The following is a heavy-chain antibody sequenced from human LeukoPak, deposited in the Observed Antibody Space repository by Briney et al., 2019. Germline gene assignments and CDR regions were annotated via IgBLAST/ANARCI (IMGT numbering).Heavy chain of an antibody. J-gene: IGHJ4*02. CDR2: IYTSGST. V-gene: IGHV4-61*02. D-gene: IGHD6-19*01. CDR3: ARHNQWLVPCDY. Sequence: SQTLSLTCTVSGGSISSGSYYWSWIRQPAGKGLEWIGRIYTSGSTNYNPSLKSRVTISVDTSKNQFSLKLSSVTAADTAVYYCARHNQWLVPCDYWGQGTLVTVSS. CDR1: GGSISSGSYY.